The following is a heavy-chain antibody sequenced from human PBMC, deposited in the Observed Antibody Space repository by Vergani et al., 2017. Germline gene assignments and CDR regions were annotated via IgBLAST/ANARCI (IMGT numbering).Heavy chain of an antibody. V-gene: IGHV1-46*03. CDR2: INPSGGHT. Sequence: QVQVVQSGAEVKKSGASVKVSCKTSGYPFSNYYMHWVRQAPGQGLEWMGIINPSGGHTNYAQKFQGRVTMTRDTSTSTVYMALSSLRSEDTAIYYCARRDYGIWTVYRYWGQGTLVTVSA. CDR3: ARRDYGIWTVYRY. D-gene: IGHD3-9*01. J-gene: IGHJ4*02. CDR1: GYPFSNYY.